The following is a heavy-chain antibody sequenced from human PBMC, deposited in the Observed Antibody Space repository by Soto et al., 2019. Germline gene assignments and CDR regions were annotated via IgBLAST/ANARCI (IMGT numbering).Heavy chain of an antibody. D-gene: IGHD3-3*01. CDR3: ASSFARGFLGNRDV. V-gene: IGHV4-34*01. Sequence: SETLSLTCAVYGGSFSGYYWSWIRQPPGKGLEWIGEINHSGSTNYNPSLKSRVTISVDTSKNQFSLKLSSVTAADTAVYYCASSFARGFLGNRDVRGKGTTVTSPQ. J-gene: IGHJ6*04. CDR1: GGSFSGYY. CDR2: INHSGST.